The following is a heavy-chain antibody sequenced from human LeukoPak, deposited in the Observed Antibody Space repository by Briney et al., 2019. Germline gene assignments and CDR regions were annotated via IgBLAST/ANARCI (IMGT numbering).Heavy chain of an antibody. CDR3: SGRNNNYGMDV. J-gene: IGHJ6*02. D-gene: IGHD2/OR15-2a*01. V-gene: IGHV4-4*07. CDR1: GGSFNSYY. Sequence: PSETLSLTCTVSGGSFNSYYWSWIRQPAGKGLEWIGLIYTSGSTNYNPSLKSRVTMSVDASKNQFSLKLSSVTAADTAVYYCSGRNNNYGMDVWGQGTTVTVSS. CDR2: IYTSGST.